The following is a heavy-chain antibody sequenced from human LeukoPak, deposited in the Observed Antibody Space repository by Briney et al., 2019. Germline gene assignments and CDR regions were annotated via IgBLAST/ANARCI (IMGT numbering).Heavy chain of an antibody. Sequence: VKPSETLSLTCPVSGGSISSYYWSWIRQPPGKGLEWIGYIYYSGNTNYNPSLKSRVTISVDTSKNQFSLKLSSVTAADTAVYYCASGLISYGDYGEFDYWGQGTLVTVSS. V-gene: IGHV4-59*01. J-gene: IGHJ4*02. CDR3: ASGLISYGDYGEFDY. D-gene: IGHD4-17*01. CDR2: IYYSGNT. CDR1: GGSISSYY.